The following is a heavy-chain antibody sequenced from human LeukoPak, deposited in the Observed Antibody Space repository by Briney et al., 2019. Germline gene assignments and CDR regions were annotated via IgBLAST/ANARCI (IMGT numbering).Heavy chain of an antibody. V-gene: IGHV4-31*03. J-gene: IGHJ4*02. D-gene: IGHD2-21*02. CDR3: ARVLRSSCGGDCYSDLFDY. CDR1: GGSISSRSYY. Sequence: PSETLSLTCTVSGGSISSRSYYWSWIRQHPGKGLEWIGSIYYSGSTYYTPSLKSRVTISIATSKNQFSLKLSSVTAADTAVYYCARVLRSSCGGDCYSDLFDYWGQGTLVTVSS. CDR2: IYYSGST.